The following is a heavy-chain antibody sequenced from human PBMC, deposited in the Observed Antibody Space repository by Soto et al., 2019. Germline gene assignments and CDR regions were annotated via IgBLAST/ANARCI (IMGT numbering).Heavy chain of an antibody. D-gene: IGHD4-17*01. Sequence: EVQLVESGGGLVQPGGSLRLSCAASGFTFSSYSMNWVRQAPGKGLEWVSYISSSSSTIYYADSVKGRFTISRDNAKNSLYLQMNSLRDEDTAVYYCASSLYGDLILGYGIDVWGQGTTVTVSS. CDR3: ASSLYGDLILGYGIDV. CDR2: ISSSSSTI. V-gene: IGHV3-48*02. CDR1: GFTFSSYS. J-gene: IGHJ6*02.